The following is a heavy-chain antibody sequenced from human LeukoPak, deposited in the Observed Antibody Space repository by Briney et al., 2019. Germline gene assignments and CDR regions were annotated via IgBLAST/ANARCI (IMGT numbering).Heavy chain of an antibody. Sequence: SETLSLTCTVSGGSISGYYWSWIRQPPGQGLEWIGYIYYSGSTNYNPSLKSRVTISVDTSKNQFSLKLSSVTAAGTAVYYCARDLIYYDSSGYHNDAFDIWGQGTMVTVSS. CDR3: ARDLIYYDSSGYHNDAFDI. V-gene: IGHV4-59*01. CDR1: GGSISGYY. D-gene: IGHD3-22*01. CDR2: IYYSGST. J-gene: IGHJ3*02.